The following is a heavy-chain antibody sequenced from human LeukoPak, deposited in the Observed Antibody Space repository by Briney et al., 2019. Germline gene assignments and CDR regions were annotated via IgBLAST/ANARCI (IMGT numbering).Heavy chain of an antibody. CDR1: GGSFSGYY. V-gene: IGHV4-34*01. J-gene: IGHJ4*02. CDR3: ARGPPTDYYASSGFYYVFDY. CDR2: INHTGST. Sequence: SETLSLTCAVYGGSFSGYYWSWIRQPPGKGLEWIGEINHTGSTKYNPSLKSRVTISVDTSKNQFSLKLSSVTAADTAVYFCARGPPTDYYASSGFYYVFDYWGQGTLVTVSS. D-gene: IGHD3-22*01.